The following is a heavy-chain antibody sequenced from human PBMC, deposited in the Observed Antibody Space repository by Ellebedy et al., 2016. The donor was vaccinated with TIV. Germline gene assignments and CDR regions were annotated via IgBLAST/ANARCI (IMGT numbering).Heavy chain of an antibody. CDR1: GYTFTSYD. Sequence: ASVKVSCXASGYTFTSYDINWVRQATGQGLEWMGWMNPNSGNTGYAQKFQGRVTMTRNTSISTAYMELSSLRSEDTAVYYCATEEAAAALKFDYWGQGTLVTVSS. CDR3: ATEEAAAALKFDY. D-gene: IGHD6-13*01. J-gene: IGHJ4*02. CDR2: MNPNSGNT. V-gene: IGHV1-8*01.